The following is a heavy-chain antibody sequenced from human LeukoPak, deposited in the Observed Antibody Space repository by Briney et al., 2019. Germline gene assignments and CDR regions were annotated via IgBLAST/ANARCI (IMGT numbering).Heavy chain of an antibody. J-gene: IGHJ4*02. CDR2: MNPNGGNT. Sequence: ASVKVSCKASGYTFTNYDINWVRQATGQGLEWMGWMNPNGGNTAYAQKFQGRVTMTRDTSISTIYMELSSLRSEDTAVYYCARSLRGWYKDYWGQGTLVTVSS. CDR1: GYTFTNYD. D-gene: IGHD6-19*01. V-gene: IGHV1-8*01. CDR3: ARSLRGWYKDY.